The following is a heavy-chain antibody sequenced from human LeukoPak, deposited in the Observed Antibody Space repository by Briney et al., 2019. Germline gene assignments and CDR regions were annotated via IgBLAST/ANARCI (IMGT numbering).Heavy chain of an antibody. CDR2: ISAYNGNT. CDR1: GYTFTSYG. V-gene: IGHV1-18*01. CDR3: ARGDYYDSSGYLNWFDP. D-gene: IGHD3-22*01. J-gene: IGHJ5*02. Sequence: ASVKVSCKASGYTFTSYGISWVRQAPGQGLEWIGWISAYNGNTNYAQKLQGRVTMTTDTSTSTAYMELRSLRSDDTAVYYCARGDYYDSSGYLNWFDPWGQGTLVTVSS.